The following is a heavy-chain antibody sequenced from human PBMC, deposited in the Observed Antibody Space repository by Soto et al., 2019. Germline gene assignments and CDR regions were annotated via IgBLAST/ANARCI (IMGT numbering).Heavy chain of an antibody. Sequence: QVQLVQSGAEVKKPGSSVKVSCKASGGTFSSYTISWVRQAPGQGLEWMGMIIPILGIANYAQKFQGRVTITADKYTSTAYMELSSLRSEDTALYYCARAGYSSSWKEGGDYYYDMDVRGKGTTVTVAS. V-gene: IGHV1-69*02. D-gene: IGHD6-13*01. J-gene: IGHJ6*03. CDR2: IIPILGIA. CDR1: GGTFSSYT. CDR3: ARAGYSSSWKEGGDYYYDMDV.